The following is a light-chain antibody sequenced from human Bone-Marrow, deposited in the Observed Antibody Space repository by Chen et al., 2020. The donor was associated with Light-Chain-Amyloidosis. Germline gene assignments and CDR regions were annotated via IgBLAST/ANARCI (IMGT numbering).Light chain of an antibody. Sequence: QSVLTQPPSVSGAPGQTVTISCPASSSNIGAGYDVHWYQQLPGPAPKLLIYANSNRPSGVPDRFSGSKSGTSASLAITGLQAEDEADYYCQAYDSSLSGVVFGGGTKLTVL. CDR1: SSNIGAGYD. V-gene: IGLV1-40*01. CDR2: ANS. CDR3: QAYDSSLSGVV. J-gene: IGLJ2*01.